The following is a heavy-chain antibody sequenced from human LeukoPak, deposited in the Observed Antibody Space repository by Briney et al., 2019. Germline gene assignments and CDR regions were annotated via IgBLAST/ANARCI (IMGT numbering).Heavy chain of an antibody. V-gene: IGHV1-18*01. J-gene: IGHJ3*02. Sequence: GASVKVSCKASGYTFTSYDINWVRQATGQGLEWMGWTSAYNGNTNYAQKLQGRVTVTTDTSTNTAYMELRSLRSDDTAVYYCARERKSSYDTLTGYYKSDAFDIWGQGTMVTVSS. CDR2: TSAYNGNT. CDR3: ARERKSSYDTLTGYYKSDAFDI. D-gene: IGHD3-9*01. CDR1: GYTFTSYD.